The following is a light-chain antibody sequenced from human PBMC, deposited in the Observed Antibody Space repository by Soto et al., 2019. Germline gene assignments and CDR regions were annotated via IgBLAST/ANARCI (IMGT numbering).Light chain of an antibody. Sequence: QSVLTQPPSASGAPGQRVTISCSGSSSSIGSNSVSWYQQLPGTAPTLLIYDNNKRPSGIPDRFSGSKSGTSATLGITGFQTGDEADYYCGSWDSSLSAYVFGTGTKVTVL. V-gene: IGLV1-51*01. CDR2: DNN. J-gene: IGLJ1*01. CDR1: SSSIGSNS. CDR3: GSWDSSLSAYV.